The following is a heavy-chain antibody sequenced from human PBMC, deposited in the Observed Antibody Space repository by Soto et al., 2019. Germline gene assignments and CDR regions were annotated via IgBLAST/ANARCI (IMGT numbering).Heavy chain of an antibody. J-gene: IGHJ5*02. D-gene: IGHD5-18*01. CDR3: ATTTDVDTTMAANAS. V-gene: IGHV3-21*01. Sequence: EVQLVESGGGLVKPGGSLRLSCAASGFTFSSYSMNWVRQAPGKGLEWVSSISSSSRYIYYADSVKGRFTISRDNAKNSLYLQMNSLRAEDTAVYYCATTTDVDTTMAANASWGQGTLVTVSS. CDR2: ISSSSRYI. CDR1: GFTFSSYS.